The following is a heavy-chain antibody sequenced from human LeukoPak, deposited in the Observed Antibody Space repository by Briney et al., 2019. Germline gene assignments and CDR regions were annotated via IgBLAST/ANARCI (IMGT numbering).Heavy chain of an antibody. Sequence: GGSLRLSCTASGFTFSAYEMNWVRQAPGKGLEWISYISGSGNTIYYADSVKGRFTISRNDAKNSLSLRMNSLTAEDTAVYYCARVGKAATSLDYWGQGTLVTVSS. J-gene: IGHJ4*02. CDR3: ARVGKAATSLDY. D-gene: IGHD6-25*01. V-gene: IGHV3-48*03. CDR1: GFTFSAYE. CDR2: ISGSGNTI.